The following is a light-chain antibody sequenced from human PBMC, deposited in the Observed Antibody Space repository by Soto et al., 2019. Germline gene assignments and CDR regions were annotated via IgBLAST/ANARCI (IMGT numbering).Light chain of an antibody. CDR2: GVS. CDR3: QQYSDWPLT. V-gene: IGKV3D-15*01. J-gene: IGKJ4*01. CDR1: QSVRSH. Sequence: EIVITPSPATPSLSPGETTTLSRKANQSVRSHLAWFQQKPGQAPRLLMYGVSTRATGMPARFSGSGSGTEFTLIISSLQSEDIADYYCQQYSDWPLTFGGGTKVDIK.